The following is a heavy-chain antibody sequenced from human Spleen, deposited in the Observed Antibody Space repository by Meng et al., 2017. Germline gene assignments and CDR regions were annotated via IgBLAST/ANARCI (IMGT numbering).Heavy chain of an antibody. V-gene: IGHV6-1*01. D-gene: IGHD4-17*01. CDR3: ARGVTTFDY. Sequence: VQLQQSGPGLVKPSKTLSVTCAISGDSVSSNIGAWNWIRQSPSRGLEWLGRTYYRSKWYNEYAVSVKSRITINPDTSKNQLSLQLSSVTPEDTAVYYCARGVTTFDYWGQGTLVTVSS. J-gene: IGHJ4*02. CDR2: TYYRSKWYN. CDR1: GDSVSSNIGA.